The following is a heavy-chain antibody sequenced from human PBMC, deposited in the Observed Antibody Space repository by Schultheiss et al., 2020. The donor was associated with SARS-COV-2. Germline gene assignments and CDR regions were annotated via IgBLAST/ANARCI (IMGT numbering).Heavy chain of an antibody. J-gene: IGHJ4*02. CDR1: GFTVSSNY. V-gene: IGHV3-7*01. CDR2: IKQDGSEK. Sequence: GESLKISCAASGFTVSSNYMSWVRQAPGKGLEWVANIKQDGSEKYYVDSVKGRFTISRDNAKNSLYLQMNSLRAEDTAVYYCAREGYDILTGYYCSFDYWGQGTLVTVSS. CDR3: AREGYDILTGYYCSFDY. D-gene: IGHD3-9*01.